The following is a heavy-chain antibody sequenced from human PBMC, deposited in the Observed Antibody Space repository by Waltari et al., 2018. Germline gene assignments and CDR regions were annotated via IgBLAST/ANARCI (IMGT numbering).Heavy chain of an antibody. V-gene: IGHV4-30-4*08. D-gene: IGHD3-22*01. Sequence: QVQLQESGPGLVKPSQTLSPTCTVSGVSISSGDDHWTWIRQPPGKGLEWIGYVYYSGSTYYNPSLKSRLTISVDTSKNQFYLHLNSVTAADTAVYYCARADYYYDKNWFDPWGQGTPVTVSS. CDR3: ARADYYYDKNWFDP. CDR1: GVSISSGDDH. CDR2: VYYSGST. J-gene: IGHJ5*02.